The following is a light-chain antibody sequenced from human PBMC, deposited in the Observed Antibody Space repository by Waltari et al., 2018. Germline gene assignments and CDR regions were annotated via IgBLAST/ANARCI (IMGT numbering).Light chain of an antibody. CDR1: QSIGTC. V-gene: IGKV3-20*01. J-gene: IGKJ1*01. Sequence: GERATHSCRASQSIGTCLVWYHQKPGQAPRLLIYAASTRATGIPDRFSGSGSGTDFSLIISRLEPEDFAVYYCQHYVRLPVTFGQGTKVEIK. CDR3: QHYVRLPVT. CDR2: AAS.